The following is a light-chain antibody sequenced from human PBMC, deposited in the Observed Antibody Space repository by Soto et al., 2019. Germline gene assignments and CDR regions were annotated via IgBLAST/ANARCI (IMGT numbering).Light chain of an antibody. Sequence: DIVLTQSPATLSLSPGERGTLSCRASQSVATYVAWYQPKPGQAPRLLIYDAFNRATGTPARFSGSGSGTDFTLTISSLEPADAAVDDGQQRIKWPITFGQGTRLEI. CDR3: QQRIKWPIT. V-gene: IGKV3-11*01. CDR1: QSVATY. CDR2: DAF. J-gene: IGKJ5*01.